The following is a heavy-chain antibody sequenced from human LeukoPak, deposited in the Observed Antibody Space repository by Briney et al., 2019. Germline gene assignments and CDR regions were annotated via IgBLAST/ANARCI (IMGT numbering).Heavy chain of an antibody. CDR3: ATDTLARLDG. CDR2: FGPEDGEK. J-gene: IGHJ4*02. V-gene: IGHV1-24*01. Sequence: GASVKVSCKVAGYTLTELSLNWVRQAPGKGLEWMGRFGPEDGEKIYAQKFQGRLTMTEDTSTDTAYMELSSLRSGDTAVYYCATDTLARLDGWGQGTLVTVSS. CDR1: GYTLTELS.